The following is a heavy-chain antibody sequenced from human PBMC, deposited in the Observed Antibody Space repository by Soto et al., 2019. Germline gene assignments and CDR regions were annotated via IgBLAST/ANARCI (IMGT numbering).Heavy chain of an antibody. CDR1: GYTFTSYD. CDR2: MNPNSGNT. V-gene: IGHV1-8*01. CDR3: ARGPITSGCFQH. D-gene: IGHD1-26*01. J-gene: IGHJ1*01. Sequence: ASVKVSCNDAGYTFTSYDINWVRQATGQGLEWMGWMNPNSGNTGYAQKFQGRVTMTRNTSISTAYMELSSLRSEDTAVYYCARGPITSGCFQHWGQGTLVTVSS.